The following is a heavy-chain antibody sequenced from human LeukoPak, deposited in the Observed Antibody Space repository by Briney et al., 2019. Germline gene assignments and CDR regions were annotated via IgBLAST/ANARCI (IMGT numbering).Heavy chain of an antibody. CDR1: GGSVRSYW. CDR3: ARQGYTVSYYFLDY. Sequence: SETPSLTCDVSGGSVRSYWWGWVRQPAGKGLEWLGRIYSTGSTRFNPSLKSRLTLSIETSTNQFSLTLTSVTAADTAVYFCARQGYTVSYYFLDYWSQGTLVNVSS. J-gene: IGHJ4*02. CDR2: IYSTGST. D-gene: IGHD1-26*01. V-gene: IGHV4-4*07.